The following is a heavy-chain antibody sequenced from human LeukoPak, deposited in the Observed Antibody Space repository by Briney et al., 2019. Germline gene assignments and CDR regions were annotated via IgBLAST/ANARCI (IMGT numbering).Heavy chain of an antibody. CDR1: GYSISSGYY. D-gene: IGHD4-17*01. CDR3: ARFLIGYGDSSDDAFDI. J-gene: IGHJ3*02. CDR2: IYHSGST. Sequence: PSETLSLTCTVSGYSISSGYYWGWIRQPPGKGLEWIGSIYHSGSTYYNPSLKSRVTISVDTSKNQFSLKLSSVTAADTVVYYCARFLIGYGDSSDDAFDIWGQGTMVTVSS. V-gene: IGHV4-38-2*02.